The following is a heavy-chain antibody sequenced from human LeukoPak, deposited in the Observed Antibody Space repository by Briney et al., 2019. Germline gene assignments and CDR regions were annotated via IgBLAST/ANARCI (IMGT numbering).Heavy chain of an antibody. CDR2: INWDGGST. CDR3: ARWDRNGWYFDD. J-gene: IGHJ4*02. V-gene: IGHV3-20*04. Sequence: PGGSLRLSCAAPGTTFPDHGMSWVRQAPGKGLEWVSGINWDGGSTGYGDSVKGRFTISRDNGKNSLYLQMNSLRAEDTALYYCARWDRNGWYFDDWGQGTLVTVSS. CDR1: GTTFPDHG. D-gene: IGHD6-19*01.